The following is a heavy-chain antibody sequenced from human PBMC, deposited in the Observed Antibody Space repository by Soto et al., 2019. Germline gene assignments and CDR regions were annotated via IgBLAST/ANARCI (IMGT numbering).Heavy chain of an antibody. J-gene: IGHJ3*02. CDR1: GGSISSYY. CDR3: ARTSYYDSTAFDI. V-gene: IGHV4-59*01. CDR2: IYYSGST. Sequence: SETLSLTCTVSGGSISSYYWSWIRQPPGKGLEWIGYIYYSGSTNYNPSLKSRVTISVDTSKNQFSLKLSSVTAADTAVYYCARTSYYDSTAFDIWGQGTMVTISS. D-gene: IGHD3-22*01.